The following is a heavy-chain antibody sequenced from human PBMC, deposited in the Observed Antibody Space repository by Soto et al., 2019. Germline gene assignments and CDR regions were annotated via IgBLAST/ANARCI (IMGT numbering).Heavy chain of an antibody. J-gene: IGHJ4*01. CDR1: GYSISRGYY. V-gene: IGHV4-38-2*01. D-gene: IGHD6-19*01. Sequence: SETLSLTCVVSGYSISRGYYWGCIRQPAGKGLEWIGSIHHRGNTYYNPSLKRRVTISLDTSKNQFSLKLNSVTAADTAVSFCPRADCASGSYYIDSWGPGTLVTVSS. CDR2: IHHRGNT. CDR3: PRADCASGSYYIDS.